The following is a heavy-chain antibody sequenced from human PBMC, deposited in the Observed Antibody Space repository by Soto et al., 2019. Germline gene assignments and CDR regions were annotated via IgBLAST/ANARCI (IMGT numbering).Heavy chain of an antibody. J-gene: IGHJ4*02. D-gene: IGHD3-22*01. CDR2: ISSSSSYI. Sequence: PGGSLRLSCAASGFTFSSYSMNWVRQAPGKGLEWVSSISSSSSYIYYADSVKGRFTISRDNAKNSLYLQMDNLRAENTSVYYCAIEVSSSGSHDYWGQGTLVTVSS. CDR3: AIEVSSSGSHDY. V-gene: IGHV3-21*01. CDR1: GFTFSSYS.